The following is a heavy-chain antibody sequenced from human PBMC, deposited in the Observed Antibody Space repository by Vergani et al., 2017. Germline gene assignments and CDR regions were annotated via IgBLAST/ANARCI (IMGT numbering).Heavy chain of an antibody. CDR3: ARVNTETNGHLYYYYYMDV. Sequence: QVQLQQWGGGLLKPSETLSLTCVVNGESFTSYHWTWIRQSPGEGLEWVGDIDHTGRPDYNPSLKSRLTMSVDKSRNQFSLTLNSVTATDTAIYFCARVNTETNGHLYYYYYMDVWGQGTAVTV. CDR2: IDHTGRP. J-gene: IGHJ6*03. D-gene: IGHD4-11*01. V-gene: IGHV4-34*01. CDR1: GESFTSYH.